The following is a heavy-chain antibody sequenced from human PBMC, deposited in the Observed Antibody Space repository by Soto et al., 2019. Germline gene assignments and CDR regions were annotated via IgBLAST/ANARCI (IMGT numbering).Heavy chain of an antibody. CDR1: GGSISSGGYY. CDR3: ASNCSGGSCYGLSYMDV. CDR2: IYYSGST. V-gene: IGHV4-31*11. D-gene: IGHD2-15*01. Sequence: PSETLSLTCAVYGGSISSGGYYWSWIRQHPGKGLEWIGYIYYSGSTYYNPSLKSRVTISVDTSKNQFSLKLSSVTAADTAVYYCASNCSGGSCYGLSYMDVWGKGTTVTVSS. J-gene: IGHJ6*03.